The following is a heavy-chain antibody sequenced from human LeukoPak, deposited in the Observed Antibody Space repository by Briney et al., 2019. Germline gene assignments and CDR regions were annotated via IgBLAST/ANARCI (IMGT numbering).Heavy chain of an antibody. J-gene: IGHJ4*02. CDR3: ASRGQGVA. CDR1: GFIFSNQL. Sequence: GGSLRLSCTASGFIFSNQLMTWVRQAPGKGLEWVANIKQDGSERYYLDSVKGRFTISRDNAKNSLYLQMNSLRAEDTAVYYCASRGQGVAWGQGTLVTVSS. CDR2: IKQDGSER. V-gene: IGHV3-7*01.